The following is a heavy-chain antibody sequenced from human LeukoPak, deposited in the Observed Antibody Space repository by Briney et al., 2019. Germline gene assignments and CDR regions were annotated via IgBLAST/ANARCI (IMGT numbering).Heavy chain of an antibody. CDR3: ARASSYCGGDCYSSDY. J-gene: IGHJ4*02. D-gene: IGHD2-21*01. Sequence: SVKVSCKASGGTFSSYAISWVRQAPGQGLEWMGGIIPIFGTANYAQKFQGRVTITADESTSTAYMELSSLRSEDTAVYYCARASSYCGGDCYSSDYWGQGTLVTVSS. CDR1: GGTFSSYA. V-gene: IGHV1-69*01. CDR2: IIPIFGTA.